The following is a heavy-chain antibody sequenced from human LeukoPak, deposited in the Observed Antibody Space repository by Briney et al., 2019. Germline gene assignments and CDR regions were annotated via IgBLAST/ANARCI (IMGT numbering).Heavy chain of an antibody. V-gene: IGHV3-48*04. J-gene: IGHJ3*02. CDR1: GFTFSSYA. CDR3: ARDSNWGSGYDAFDI. D-gene: IGHD7-27*01. Sequence: GGSLKLSCVASGFTFSSYAMHWVRQAPGKGLEWVSYISSSGSTIYYADSVKGRFTISRDNAKNSLYLQMNSLRAEDTAVYYCARDSNWGSGYDAFDIWGQGTMVTVSS. CDR2: ISSSGSTI.